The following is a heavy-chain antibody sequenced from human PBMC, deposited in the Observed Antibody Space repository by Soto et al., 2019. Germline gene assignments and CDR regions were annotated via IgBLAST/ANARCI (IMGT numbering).Heavy chain of an antibody. CDR3: AKDLYGDYTGDY. CDR1: GLTFSSYA. V-gene: IGHV3-23*01. CDR2: ISGSGGNT. J-gene: IGHJ4*02. D-gene: IGHD4-17*01. Sequence: EVQLLESGGGLVQPGGSLRLSCAVSGLTFSSYAMSWVRQAPGKGLEWVSVISGSGGNTYYADSVKGRFTISRDNSKNTLYLQMNSLRAEDTAVYYCAKDLYGDYTGDYWRQGTLVTVSS.